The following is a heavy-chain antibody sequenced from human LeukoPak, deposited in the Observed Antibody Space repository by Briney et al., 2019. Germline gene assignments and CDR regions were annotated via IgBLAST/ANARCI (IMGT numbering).Heavy chain of an antibody. CDR1: GGSITSGDYY. D-gene: IGHD5-24*01. CDR3: ASNIPEKGWLQSTEVFDY. CDR2: IYYSGST. Sequence: SETLSLTCTVSGGSITSGDYYWSWIRQPPGKGLEWIGYIYYSGSTYYNPSLKSRVTVSVDTSKNQFSLKLSSVTAADTAVYYCASNIPEKGWLQSTEVFDYWGQGTLVTVSS. J-gene: IGHJ4*02. V-gene: IGHV4-30-4*02.